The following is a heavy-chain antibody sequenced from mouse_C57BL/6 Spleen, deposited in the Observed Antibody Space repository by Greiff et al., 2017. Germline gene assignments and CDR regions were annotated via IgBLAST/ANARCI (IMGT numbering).Heavy chain of an antibody. V-gene: IGHV1-9*01. Sequence: QVQLQQSGAELMKPGASVKLSCKATGYTFTGYWIEWVKQRPGHGLEWIGEILPGSGSTNYNEKFKGKDTFPAATSSNTAYLQLCILTTEDSAIYYCARFGHSNYCAYWGQGTLVTVSA. D-gene: IGHD2-5*01. CDR3: ARFGHSNYCAY. J-gene: IGHJ3*01. CDR2: ILPGSGST. CDR1: GYTFTGYW.